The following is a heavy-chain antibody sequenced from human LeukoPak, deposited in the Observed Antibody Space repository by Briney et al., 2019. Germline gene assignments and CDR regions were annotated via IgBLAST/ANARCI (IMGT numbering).Heavy chain of an antibody. J-gene: IGHJ1*01. CDR3: AKDRYYYDSSGYYYGYFQH. V-gene: IGHV3-30*18. CDR2: ISYDGSNK. Sequence: GRSLRLSCAASGFTFSSYGMHWVRQAPGKGLEWVAVISYDGSNKYYADSVKGRFTISRDNSKNTLYLQMNSLRAEDTAVYYCAKDRYYYDSSGYYYGYFQHWGQGTLVTVSS. CDR1: GFTFSSYG. D-gene: IGHD3-22*01.